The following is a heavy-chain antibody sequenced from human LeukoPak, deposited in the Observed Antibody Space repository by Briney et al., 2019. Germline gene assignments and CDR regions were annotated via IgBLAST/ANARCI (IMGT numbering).Heavy chain of an antibody. CDR1: GFTFRNYG. D-gene: IGHD1-26*01. V-gene: IGHV3-33*01. Sequence: GGSLRLSCAVSGFTFRNYGMHWVRQAPGKGLEWVALMWCDGSKEYYADSVKGRLTISRDNSKSTLYLQMNSLTAEDTAVYYCVRDRGSTSGRGMDYWGQGTLVTVSS. CDR2: MWCDGSKE. J-gene: IGHJ4*02. CDR3: VRDRGSTSGRGMDY.